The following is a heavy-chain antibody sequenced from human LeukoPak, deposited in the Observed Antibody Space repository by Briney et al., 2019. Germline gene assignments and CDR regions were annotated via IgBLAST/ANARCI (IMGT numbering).Heavy chain of an antibody. CDR1: GFTFHNYE. D-gene: IGHD5-18*01. Sequence: GGSLRLSCVASGFTFHNYEMNWVRQAPGKGLEWVSSISGTGASTHYADSVKGRFTISRDNSKNTLYLQMNSLRAEDTAVYYCAKDLRYSYGYSDYWGQETLVTVSS. J-gene: IGHJ4*02. CDR3: AKDLRYSYGYSDY. V-gene: IGHV3-23*01. CDR2: ISGTGAST.